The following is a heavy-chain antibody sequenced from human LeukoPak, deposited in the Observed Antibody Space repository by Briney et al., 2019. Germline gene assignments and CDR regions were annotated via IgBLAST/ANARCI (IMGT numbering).Heavy chain of an antibody. J-gene: IGHJ4*02. CDR2: IIPILGIA. V-gene: IGHV1-69*04. D-gene: IGHD2-2*01. CDR1: GGTFSSYT. Sequence: GASVKVSCKASGGTFSSYTISWERQAPGQGLEWMGRIIPILGIANYAQKFQGRVTITADKSTSTAYMELSSLRSEDTAVYYCARDSRYCSSTSCTRDDYWGQGTLVTVSS. CDR3: ARDSRYCSSTSCTRDDY.